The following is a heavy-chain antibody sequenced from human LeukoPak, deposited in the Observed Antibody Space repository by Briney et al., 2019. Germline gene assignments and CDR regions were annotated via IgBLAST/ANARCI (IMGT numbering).Heavy chain of an antibody. Sequence: GGSLRLSCAASGFTFSSHSMNWVRQAPGKGLEWVSYISSSSSTIYYADSVKGRFTISRDNAKNSLYLQMNSLRAEDTAVYYCARGAYYCEDWGQGTLVTVSS. CDR3: ARGAYYCED. D-gene: IGHD2-21*01. CDR1: GFTFSSHS. V-gene: IGHV3-48*01. CDR2: ISSSSSTI. J-gene: IGHJ4*02.